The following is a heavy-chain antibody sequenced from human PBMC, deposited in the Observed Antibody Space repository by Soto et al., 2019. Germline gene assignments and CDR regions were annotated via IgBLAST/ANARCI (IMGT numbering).Heavy chain of an antibody. J-gene: IGHJ6*02. CDR1: GYSFTDYH. V-gene: IGHV1-2*04. Sequence: ASVKVSCKASGYSFTDYHIHWVRQAPGQGLAWLGRINPKSGGTSTAQKFQGWVTMTRDRSISTVYMELTRLRSDDTAVYFCARGHSTDCSNGVCSFFYNHEMDVWGQGTTVTVS. CDR3: ARGHSTDCSNGVCSFFYNHEMDV. D-gene: IGHD2-8*01. CDR2: INPKSGGT.